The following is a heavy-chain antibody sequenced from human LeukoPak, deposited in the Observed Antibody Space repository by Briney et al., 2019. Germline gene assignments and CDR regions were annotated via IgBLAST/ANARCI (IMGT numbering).Heavy chain of an antibody. CDR1: GFTFSSYE. D-gene: IGHD2-2*01. CDR3: AKVHLRGNRYCSSTSCYRYFDY. CDR2: ISGSGGST. V-gene: IGHV3-23*01. J-gene: IGHJ4*02. Sequence: QSGGSLRLSCAASGFTFSSYEMNWVRQAPGKGLEWVSAISGSGGSTYYADSVKGRFTISRDNSKNTLYLQMNSLRAEDTAVYYCAKVHLRGNRYCSSTSCYRYFDYWGQGTLVTVSS.